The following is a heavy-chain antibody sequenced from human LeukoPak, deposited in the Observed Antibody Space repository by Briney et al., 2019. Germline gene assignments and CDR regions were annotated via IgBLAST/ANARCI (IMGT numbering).Heavy chain of an antibody. CDR3: ARGAISPFDY. V-gene: IGHV4-30-2*01. Sequence: SETLSLTCAVSGGSISSGGYSWSWIRQPPGKGLEWIGYIYHSGSTYYNPSLKSRVTISVDRSKNQFSLKLSSVTAADTAVYYCARGAISPFDYWGQGTLVTVSS. D-gene: IGHD2-2*01. CDR1: GGSISSGGYS. CDR2: IYHSGST. J-gene: IGHJ4*02.